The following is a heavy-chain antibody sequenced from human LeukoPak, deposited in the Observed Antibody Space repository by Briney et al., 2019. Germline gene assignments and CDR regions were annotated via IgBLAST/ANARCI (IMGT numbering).Heavy chain of an antibody. Sequence: GASVKVSCKASGYNFSGHYMHWVRQAPGQGLEWMGWIKPSNGDTKYAQNFQGRVTMTRDTSISTAYMELSSLRSDDTAVYYCASPPLSSAMYYAHWGQGRLVTVSS. CDR2: IKPSNGDT. CDR3: ASPPLSSAMYYAH. V-gene: IGHV1-2*02. J-gene: IGHJ4*02. CDR1: GYNFSGHY. D-gene: IGHD1-26*01.